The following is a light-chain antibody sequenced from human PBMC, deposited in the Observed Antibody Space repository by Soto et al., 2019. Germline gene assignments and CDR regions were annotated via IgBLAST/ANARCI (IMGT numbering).Light chain of an antibody. J-gene: IGKJ3*01. CDR3: QQYGSSPRIFT. CDR1: QSVSSSY. V-gene: IGKV3-20*01. Sequence: EIVLTQSPGTLSLSPGERATLSCRASQSVSSSYLAWYQQEPGQAPRLLIYGASSRATGIPDRFSGSGSGTDFTLTISRLEPEDFAVYYCQQYGSSPRIFTFGPGTKVDIK. CDR2: GAS.